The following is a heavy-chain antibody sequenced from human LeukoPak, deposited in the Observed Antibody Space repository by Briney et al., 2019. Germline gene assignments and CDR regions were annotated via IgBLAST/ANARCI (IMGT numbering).Heavy chain of an antibody. CDR1: GGSISSGDYY. J-gene: IGHJ4*02. Sequence: SETLSLTCSVSGGSISSGDYYWSWIRQPPGKGLEWIGYIYYSGSTYYNPSLKSRVTISVDTSKNQFSLKLSSVTAADTAVYYCARVVLRLGELSFDYWGQGTLVTVSS. CDR2: IYYSGST. V-gene: IGHV4-30-4*01. CDR3: ARVVLRLGELSFDY. D-gene: IGHD3-16*02.